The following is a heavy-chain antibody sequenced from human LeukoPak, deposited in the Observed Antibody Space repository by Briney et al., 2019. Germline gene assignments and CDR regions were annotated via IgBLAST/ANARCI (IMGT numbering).Heavy chain of an antibody. CDR1: GFTFSSYA. CDR2: IYSGGST. V-gene: IGHV3-53*01. Sequence: PGGSLRLSCAASGFTFSSYAMSWVRQAPGKGLEWVSVIYSGGSTYYADSVKGRFTISRDNSKNTLYLQMNSLRAEDTAVYYCARDQGYYYGSGSYDEKWGQGTLVTVSS. CDR3: ARDQGYYYGSGSYDEK. J-gene: IGHJ4*02. D-gene: IGHD3-10*01.